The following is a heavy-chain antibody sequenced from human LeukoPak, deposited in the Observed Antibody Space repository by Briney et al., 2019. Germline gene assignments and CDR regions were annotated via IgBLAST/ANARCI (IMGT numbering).Heavy chain of an antibody. CDR1: GFTFSTYS. CDR2: ISSSGSYI. V-gene: IGHV3-21*01. Sequence: PGGSLRLSCAASGFTFSTYSMNWVRQAPGKGLEWVSSISSSGSYIYYADSVKGRFTISRDNAKNSLYLQMNSLRAEDTAVYYYTSYRAEYFQHWGQGTLVTVSS. J-gene: IGHJ1*01. CDR3: TSYRAEYFQH.